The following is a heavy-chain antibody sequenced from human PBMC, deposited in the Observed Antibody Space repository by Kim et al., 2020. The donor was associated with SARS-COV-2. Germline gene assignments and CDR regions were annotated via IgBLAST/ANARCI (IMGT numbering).Heavy chain of an antibody. CDR2: ISAYNGNT. V-gene: IGHV1-18*01. D-gene: IGHD2-2*01. CDR1: GYTFTSYG. Sequence: ASVKVSCKASGYTFTSYGISWVRQAPGQGLEWMGWISAYNGNTNYAQKLQGRVTMTTDTSTSTAYMELRSLRSDDTAVYYCARARVVPAADTSYYYYYGMDVWGQGTTVTVSS. CDR3: ARARVVPAADTSYYYYYGMDV. J-gene: IGHJ6*02.